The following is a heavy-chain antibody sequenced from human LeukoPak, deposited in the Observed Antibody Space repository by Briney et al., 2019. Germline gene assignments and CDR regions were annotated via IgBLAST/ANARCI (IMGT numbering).Heavy chain of an antibody. CDR1: GYTFTGYY. D-gene: IGHD6-13*01. CDR2: INPNSGGT. Sequence: GASVKVSCKASGYTFTGYYMHWVRQAPGQGLEWMGWINPNSGGTNYAQKFQGRVTMTRDTSISTAYMELSRLRPDDTAVYYCARADSSSWYRPRYYYMDVWGKGTTVTVSS. J-gene: IGHJ6*03. V-gene: IGHV1-2*02. CDR3: ARADSSSWYRPRYYYMDV.